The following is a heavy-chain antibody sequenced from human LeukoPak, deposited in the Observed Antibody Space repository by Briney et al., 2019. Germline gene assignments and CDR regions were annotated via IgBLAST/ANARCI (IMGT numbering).Heavy chain of an antibody. V-gene: IGHV3-30*02. CDR3: AKDRRITIFGVVIRPDAFDI. CDR1: GFTFSSYG. CDR2: IWYDGSNK. Sequence: GGSLRLSCAASGFTFSSYGMHWVRQAPGKGLEWVAVIWYDGSNKYYADSVKGRFTISRDNSKNTLYLQMNSLRAEDTAVYYCAKDRRITIFGVVIRPDAFDIWGQGTMVTVSS. D-gene: IGHD3-3*01. J-gene: IGHJ3*02.